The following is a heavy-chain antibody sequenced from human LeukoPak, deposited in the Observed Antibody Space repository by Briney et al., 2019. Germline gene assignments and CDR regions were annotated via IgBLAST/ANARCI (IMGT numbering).Heavy chain of an antibody. V-gene: IGHV3-30-3*01. CDR2: ISYDGSNK. Sequence: GGSLRLSCAAPGFTFSSYAMHWVRQAPGKGLEWVAVISYDGSNKYYADSVKGRFTISRDNSKNTLYLQMNSLRAEDTAVYYCARVLLRFLEWSYFDYWGQGTLVTVSS. J-gene: IGHJ4*02. CDR3: ARVLLRFLEWSYFDY. D-gene: IGHD3-3*01. CDR1: GFTFSSYA.